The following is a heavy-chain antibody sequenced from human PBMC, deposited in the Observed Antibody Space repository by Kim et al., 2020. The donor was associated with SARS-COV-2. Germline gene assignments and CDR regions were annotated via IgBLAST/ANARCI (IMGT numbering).Heavy chain of an antibody. CDR3: AMRQIRSGVVY. J-gene: IGHJ4*02. CDR2: T. Sequence: TYYAGAVKGRFTTARDNSKNSLFLQMNGLTAADTAVYDCAMRQIRSGVVYWGQGTLVTVSS. V-gene: IGHV3-23*01. D-gene: IGHD1-26*01.